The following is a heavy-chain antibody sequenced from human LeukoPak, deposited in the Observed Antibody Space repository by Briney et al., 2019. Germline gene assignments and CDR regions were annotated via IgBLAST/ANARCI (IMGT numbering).Heavy chain of an antibody. J-gene: IGHJ4*02. D-gene: IGHD5-12*01. V-gene: IGHV3-23*01. CDR2: ISGSGGST. Sequence: GGSLRLSCAASGFTFSSYAMSWVRQAPGKGLEWVSGISGSGGSTYYADSVKGRFTISRDNSKNTLYLQMNSLRAEDTAVYYYAKGRDGYNADFDYWGQGTLVTVSS. CDR1: GFTFSSYA. CDR3: AKGRDGYNADFDY.